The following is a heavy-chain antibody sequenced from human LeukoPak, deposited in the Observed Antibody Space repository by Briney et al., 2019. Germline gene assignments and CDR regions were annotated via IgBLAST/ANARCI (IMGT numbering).Heavy chain of an antibody. CDR2: ISYDGSNK. Sequence: GGSLRLSCAAPGFTFSSYAMHWVRQAPGKGLEWVAVISYDGSNKYYADSVKGRFTISRDNSKNTLYLQMNSLRAEDTAVYYCARDGIAVAGPYYFDYWGQGTLVTVSS. CDR3: ARDGIAVAGPYYFDY. CDR1: GFTFSSYA. V-gene: IGHV3-30-3*01. D-gene: IGHD6-19*01. J-gene: IGHJ4*02.